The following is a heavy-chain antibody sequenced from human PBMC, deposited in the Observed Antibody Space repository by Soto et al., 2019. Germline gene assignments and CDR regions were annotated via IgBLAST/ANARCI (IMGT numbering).Heavy chain of an antibody. Sequence: SETLSLTCTVSGGSISSHYWSWIRQPPGKGLEWIGHISHSGSTNYNPSLKSRVTISVDTSKNHLSLKLSSVIAADTAVYYCGRSYYDFWSGSLYYYMDVWGKGTTVTVSS. CDR1: GGSISSHY. V-gene: IGHV4-59*11. D-gene: IGHD3-3*01. J-gene: IGHJ6*03. CDR2: ISHSGST. CDR3: GRSYYDFWSGSLYYYMDV.